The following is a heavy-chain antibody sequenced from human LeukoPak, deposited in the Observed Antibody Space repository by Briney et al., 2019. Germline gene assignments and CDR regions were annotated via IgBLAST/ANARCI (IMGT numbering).Heavy chain of an antibody. CDR2: INWNNGGI. CDR3: ARDDYDTLGYNFHY. Sequence: GGSLRLPCVASGFTFADHAMHWVRRAPGQGLEWVTGINWNNGGIVYAASVRGRFTVSRDNAKNTLYLQMNRLGPEDTAFYYCARDDYDTLGYNFHYWGQGTLVTVSS. D-gene: IGHD3-9*01. V-gene: IGHV3-9*01. J-gene: IGHJ4*02. CDR1: GFTFADHA.